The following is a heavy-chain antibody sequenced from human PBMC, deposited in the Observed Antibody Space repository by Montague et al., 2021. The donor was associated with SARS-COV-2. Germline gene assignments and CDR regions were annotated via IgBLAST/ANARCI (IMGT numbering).Heavy chain of an antibody. CDR3: ARVRGLTIFGVVGPFDY. V-gene: IGHV4-31*03. J-gene: IGHJ4*02. D-gene: IGHD3-3*01. CDR2: IYYSGST. Sequence: TLSLTCTVSGGSISSGGYYWSWIRQHPEKGLEWIGYIYYSGSTYYNPSLKSRVTISVDTSKNQFSLKLSSVTAADTAVYYCARVRGLTIFGVVGPFDYWGQGTPVTVSS. CDR1: GGSISSGGYY.